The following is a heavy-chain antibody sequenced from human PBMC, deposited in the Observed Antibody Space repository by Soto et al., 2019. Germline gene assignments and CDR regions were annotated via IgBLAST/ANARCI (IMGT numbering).Heavy chain of an antibody. CDR3: ARNTYYYGSGSPWYFDY. V-gene: IGHV4-59*01. J-gene: IGHJ4*02. CDR1: GGSISSYY. D-gene: IGHD3-10*01. Sequence: SETLSLTCTVAGGSISSYYLSWIRQPPGKGLEWIGYIYYSGSTNYNPSLKSRVTISVDTSKNQFSLKLSSVTAADTAVYYCARNTYYYGSGSPWYFDYWGQGTLVTVSS. CDR2: IYYSGST.